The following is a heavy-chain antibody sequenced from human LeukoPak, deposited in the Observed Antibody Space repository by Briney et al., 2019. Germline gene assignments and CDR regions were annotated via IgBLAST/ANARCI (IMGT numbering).Heavy chain of an antibody. CDR3: ARRAGEYQLLGYYYYYGMDV. CDR2: IYPGDSDT. Sequence: GESLKISCQGSGYSFTSYWIGWVRQMPGKGLEWMGIIYPGDSDTRYSPSFQGQVTISADKSISTAYLQWSSLKASDTAMYYCARRAGEYQLLGYYYYYGMDVWGQGTTVTVSS. J-gene: IGHJ6*02. CDR1: GYSFTSYW. D-gene: IGHD2-2*01. V-gene: IGHV5-51*01.